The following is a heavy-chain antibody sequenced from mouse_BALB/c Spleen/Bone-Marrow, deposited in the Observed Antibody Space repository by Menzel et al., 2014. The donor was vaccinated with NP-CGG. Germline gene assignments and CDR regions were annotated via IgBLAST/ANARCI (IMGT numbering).Heavy chain of an antibody. CDR2: IDPANGNT. D-gene: IGHD2-4*01. CDR1: GFNIKDTY. Sequence: VTLKESGAELVKPGASVKLSCTASGFNIKDTYMHWVKQRPEQGLEWIGGIDPANGNTKYDPKFQGKATITADTAANTAYLQLSSLTSEDTAVYYCASYDYGYCFDYWGQGTTLTVSS. J-gene: IGHJ2*01. CDR3: ASYDYGYCFDY. V-gene: IGHV14-3*02.